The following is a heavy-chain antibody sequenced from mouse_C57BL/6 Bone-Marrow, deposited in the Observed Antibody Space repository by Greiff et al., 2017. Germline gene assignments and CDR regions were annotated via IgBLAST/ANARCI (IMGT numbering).Heavy chain of an antibody. CDR3: AKHEKVHYCIYGFAY. Sequence: VQLQQSGAELVKPGASVKLSCKASGYTFTEYTIHWVKQRSGQGLEWIGWFYPGSGSIKYNEKFKDKATLTADKSSITFYMELSKLTCEDSAVYSCAKHEKVHYCIYGFAYWGQGPLVTVSA. CDR2: FYPGSGSI. V-gene: IGHV1-62-2*01. J-gene: IGHJ3*01. D-gene: IGHD2-1*01. CDR1: GYTFTEYT.